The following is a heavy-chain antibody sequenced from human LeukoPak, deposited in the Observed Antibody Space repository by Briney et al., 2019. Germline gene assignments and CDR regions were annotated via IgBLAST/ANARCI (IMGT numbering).Heavy chain of an antibody. D-gene: IGHD6-19*01. CDR1: DYIFNNYG. J-gene: IGHJ4*02. Sequence: ASVKVSCKASDYIFNNYGFFWVRQAPGQGLEWMGWISAYNGNTNFAQKFQDRLSMSTDSSTSTAYMELTSLRSEDTAGYFCARSSSIAVGTDYWGQGTLVTVSS. CDR3: ARSSSIAVGTDY. CDR2: ISAYNGNT. V-gene: IGHV1-18*01.